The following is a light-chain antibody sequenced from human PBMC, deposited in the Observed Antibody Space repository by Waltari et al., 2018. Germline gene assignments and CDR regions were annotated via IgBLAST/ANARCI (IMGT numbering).Light chain of an antibody. CDR2: GAS. J-gene: IGKJ2*01. CDR3: QQLNSYPLT. Sequence: IQLTQSPSSLSASVGDRAPITCRASQVISSYLAWYQQKPGEAPKLLIYGASTLQSGVPSSFSGSGSGTDFTLTISSLQPEDFATYYCQQLNSYPLTFGQGTKLEIK. V-gene: IGKV1-9*01. CDR1: QVISSY.